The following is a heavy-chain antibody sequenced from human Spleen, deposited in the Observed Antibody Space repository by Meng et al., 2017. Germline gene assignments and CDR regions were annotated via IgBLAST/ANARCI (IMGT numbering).Heavy chain of an antibody. CDR3: MKSLGYSYGY. J-gene: IGHJ3*01. V-gene: IGHV3-23*01. CDR1: GFTFNSYA. Sequence: GESLKIPCAASGFTFNSYAMSWVRQAPGKGLEWVSSTTGSGDTTYYADSVKGRFTISRDNSKNTVSLPMNSLRAEDTAVYYCMKSLGYSYGYWGQGTRVTVSS. D-gene: IGHD5-18*01. CDR2: TTGSGDTT.